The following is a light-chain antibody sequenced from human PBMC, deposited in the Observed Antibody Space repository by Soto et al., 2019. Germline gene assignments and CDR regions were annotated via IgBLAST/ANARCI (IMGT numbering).Light chain of an antibody. V-gene: IGKV1-39*01. J-gene: IGKJ4*01. CDR1: QSISSY. Sequence: EIQMTQSPSSLSASVGDRVTITCRASQSISSYLNWYQQKPGKAPKFLIYAASDLHTGVPSRFSGSGSGTDFTLTISSLQPEDFATYYCQQSYSSPLTFGGGTKVEI. CDR3: QQSYSSPLT. CDR2: AAS.